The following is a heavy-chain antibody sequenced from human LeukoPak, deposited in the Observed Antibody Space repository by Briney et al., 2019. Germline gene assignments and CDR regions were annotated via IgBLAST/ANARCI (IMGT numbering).Heavy chain of an antibody. CDR1: GGSISSYY. Sequence: PSETLSLTCTVSGGSISSYYWSWIRQPPGEGLEWIGYIYYSGSTNYNPSLKSRVTISVDTSKNQFSLKLSSVTAADTAVYYCARLVESAYYDSTTTWGQGTMVTVSS. CDR2: IYYSGST. J-gene: IGHJ3*01. D-gene: IGHD3-22*01. CDR3: ARLVESAYYDSTTT. V-gene: IGHV4-59*08.